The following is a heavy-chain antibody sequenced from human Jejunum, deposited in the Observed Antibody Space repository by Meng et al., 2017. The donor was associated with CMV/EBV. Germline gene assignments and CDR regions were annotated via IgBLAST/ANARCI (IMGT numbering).Heavy chain of an antibody. D-gene: IGHD6-13*01. J-gene: IGHJ4*02. CDR2: IFDSGSA. Sequence: QLQGSGPGLVKPSDTLSLTCTASGGSVNRNTCDGGWIRQPPGKSLEWIGTIFDSGSAFYNPSLQSRVSVSIDMSRNQLSLSLGSVTAADTAVYYCVRDHGSSSWFFYWGQGTLVTVSS. CDR1: GGSVNRNTCD. V-gene: IGHV4-39*07. CDR3: VRDHGSSSWFFY.